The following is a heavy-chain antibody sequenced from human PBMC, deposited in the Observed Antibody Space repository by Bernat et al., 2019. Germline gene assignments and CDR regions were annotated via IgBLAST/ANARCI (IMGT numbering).Heavy chain of an antibody. J-gene: IGHJ6*02. V-gene: IGHV1-46*01. Sequence: QVQLVQSGAEVKKPGASVKVSCKASGYTFTSYYMHWVRQAPGQGLEWMGLINPSGGSTSYAQKFQGRVTMTRDTSTSTVYMELSSLRSEDTAVYYCARSPRGQYGMDVWGQGTTVTVSS. CDR1: GYTFTSYY. CDR3: ARSPRGQYGMDV. CDR2: INPSGGST.